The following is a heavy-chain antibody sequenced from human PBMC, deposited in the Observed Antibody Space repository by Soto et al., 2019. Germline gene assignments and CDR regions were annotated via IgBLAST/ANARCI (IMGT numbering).Heavy chain of an antibody. CDR1: GFTFSSYG. D-gene: IGHD1-20*01. CDR2: ISYDGSNK. Sequence: QVQLVESGGGVVQPGRYLRLSCAASGFTFSSYGMHWVRQAPGKGLEWVAVISYDGSNKYYADSVKGRFTISRDNSKNALYLQMNSLRAEDTAVYYCAKDGTHNWSFDYWGQGTMVTVSS. V-gene: IGHV3-30*18. J-gene: IGHJ4*02. CDR3: AKDGTHNWSFDY.